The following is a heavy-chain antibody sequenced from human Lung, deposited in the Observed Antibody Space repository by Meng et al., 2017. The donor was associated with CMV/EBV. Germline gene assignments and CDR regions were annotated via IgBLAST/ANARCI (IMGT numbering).Heavy chain of an antibody. V-gene: IGHV3-74*03. D-gene: IGHD2-2*02. CDR3: VRDVGQKGDTSWYKWYDP. CDR2: ISHDGRLT. Sequence: GGSLRLXFVALGFTFSGHRMHWVRLVPGKGMLWVADISHDGRLTMYADSVKGRFSISRDNAKNTLYLQMHSLRADDTAVYYCVRDVGQKGDTSWYKWYDPWGQGNXVNGAS. J-gene: IGHJ5*02. CDR1: GFTFSGHR.